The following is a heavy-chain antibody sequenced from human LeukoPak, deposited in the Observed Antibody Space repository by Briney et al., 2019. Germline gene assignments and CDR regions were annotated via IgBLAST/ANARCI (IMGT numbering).Heavy chain of an antibody. V-gene: IGHV4-34*01. J-gene: IGHJ4*02. CDR2: INHSGST. Sequence: PSETLSLTCAVYGGSFSGYYWSWIRQPPGKGLDWIGEINHSGSTNYNPSLKSRVTISVDTSKNQFSLKLSSVTAADTAVYYCARGGNTAMSDFDYWGQGTLVTVSS. CDR1: GGSFSGYY. CDR3: ARGGNTAMSDFDY. D-gene: IGHD5-18*01.